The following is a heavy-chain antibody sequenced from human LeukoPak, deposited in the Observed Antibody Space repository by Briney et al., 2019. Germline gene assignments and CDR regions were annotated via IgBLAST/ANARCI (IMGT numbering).Heavy chain of an antibody. Sequence: SETLSLTCTVSGGSISSYYWSWIRQPPGKGLEWIGYIYYSGSTNYNPSLKSRVTISVDTSKNQFSLKLSSVTAADTAVYYCARGGMTTVTLDYWGQGTLVTVSS. V-gene: IGHV4-59*01. CDR1: GGSISSYY. D-gene: IGHD4-17*01. CDR3: ARGGMTTVTLDY. J-gene: IGHJ4*02. CDR2: IYYSGST.